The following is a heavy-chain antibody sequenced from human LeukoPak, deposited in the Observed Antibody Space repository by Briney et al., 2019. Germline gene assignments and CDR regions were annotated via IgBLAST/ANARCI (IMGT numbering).Heavy chain of an antibody. CDR2: ISGSGGST. V-gene: IGHV3-23*01. J-gene: IGHJ4*02. CDR3: AKDPLPYSGGYYPFDY. D-gene: IGHD1-26*01. Sequence: GGSLRLSCAASGFTFSSYAMSWVRQAPGKGLEWVSAISGSGGSTYYADSVKGRFTISRDNSKNTLYVQMNSLRAEDTAVYYCAKDPLPYSGGYYPFDYWGQGTLVTVSS. CDR1: GFTFSSYA.